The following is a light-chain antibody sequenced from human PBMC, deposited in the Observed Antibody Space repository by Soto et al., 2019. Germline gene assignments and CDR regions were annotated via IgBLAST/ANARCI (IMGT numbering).Light chain of an antibody. V-gene: IGLV2-8*01. J-gene: IGLJ1*01. CDR3: FSYAGSRFYV. CDR2: EVS. Sequence: QSVLTQPPSASGSPGQSVTISCTGTSSDVGAYNYVSWYQQHPGKAHKLMIYEVSKRPSGVPDRFSGSKSGNAASLTVSGLQAEDEADYYCFSYAGSRFYVFGTGTKVTVL. CDR1: SSDVGAYNY.